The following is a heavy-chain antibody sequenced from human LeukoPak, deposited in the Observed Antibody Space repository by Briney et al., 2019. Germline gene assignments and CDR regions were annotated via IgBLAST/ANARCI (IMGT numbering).Heavy chain of an antibody. CDR1: GGSFSGYY. Sequence: SETLSLTCAVYGGSFSGYYWSWIRQPPGKGLEWIGEINHSGSTNYNPSLKSRVTISVDTSKNQFSLKLSSVTAADTAVYYCARGQGMADLDYWGQGTLVTVSS. V-gene: IGHV4-34*01. CDR3: ARGQGMADLDY. CDR2: INHSGST. J-gene: IGHJ4*02. D-gene: IGHD6-13*01.